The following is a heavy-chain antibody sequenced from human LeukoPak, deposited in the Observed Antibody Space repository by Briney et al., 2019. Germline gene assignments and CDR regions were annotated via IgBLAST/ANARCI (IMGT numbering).Heavy chain of an antibody. Sequence: PSETLSLTCAVSGGSISSSNWWNWVRQPPGKGLEWIGEIYHSGSTNYNPSLKSRVTISVDKSKNQFSLKLSSVTAADTAVYYCARMDYYGSGSSRRNWFDPWGQGTLVTVSS. CDR2: IYHSGST. V-gene: IGHV4-4*02. J-gene: IGHJ5*02. CDR1: GGSISSSNW. CDR3: ARMDYYGSGSSRRNWFDP. D-gene: IGHD3-10*01.